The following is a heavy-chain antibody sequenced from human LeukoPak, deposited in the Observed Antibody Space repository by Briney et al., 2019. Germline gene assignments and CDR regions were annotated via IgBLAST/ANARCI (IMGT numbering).Heavy chain of an antibody. Sequence: ASVKVSCKASGGTFGSSAISWVRPAPGQGLEWMGWISAYNGNTNYAQKLQGRVTMTTDTSTSTAYMELRSLRSDDTAVYYCACSVPTYNWNDSPGFDYWGQGTLVTVSS. CDR1: GGTFGSSA. J-gene: IGHJ4*02. D-gene: IGHD1-20*01. CDR3: ACSVPTYNWNDSPGFDY. CDR2: ISAYNGNT. V-gene: IGHV1-18*01.